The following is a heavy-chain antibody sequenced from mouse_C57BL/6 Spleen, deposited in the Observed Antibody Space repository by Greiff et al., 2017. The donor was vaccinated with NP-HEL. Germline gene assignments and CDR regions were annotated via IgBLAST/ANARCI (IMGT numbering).Heavy chain of an antibody. D-gene: IGHD2-4*01. Sequence: QVQLQQPGAELVKPGASVKLSCKASGYTFTSYWMHWVKQRPGQGLEWIGMIQPNSGSTNYNEKLKSKATLTVDKSSSTAYMQLSSLTSEDSAVYYCARDYGSWFAYWGQGTLVTVSA. V-gene: IGHV1-64*01. CDR2: IQPNSGST. CDR1: GYTFTSYW. CDR3: ARDYGSWFAY. J-gene: IGHJ3*01.